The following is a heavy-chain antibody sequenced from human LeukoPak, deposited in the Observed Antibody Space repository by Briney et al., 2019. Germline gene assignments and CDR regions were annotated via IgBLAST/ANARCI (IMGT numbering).Heavy chain of an antibody. J-gene: IGHJ4*02. CDR3: ARGIGSTVFFDY. CDR2: IWYDGSNK. Sequence: GGSLRLSCAASGFTFSSYGMHWVRQAPGKGLEWVAVIWYDGSNKYYADSVKGRFTISRDNSKNTLYRQMNSLRAEDTAVYYCARGIGSTVFFDYWGQGTLVTVSS. CDR1: GFTFSSYG. V-gene: IGHV3-33*01. D-gene: IGHD4-17*01.